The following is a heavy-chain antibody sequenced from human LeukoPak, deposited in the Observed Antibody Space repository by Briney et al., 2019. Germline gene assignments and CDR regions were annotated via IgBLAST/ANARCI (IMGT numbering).Heavy chain of an antibody. J-gene: IGHJ6*03. CDR1: GFTFSSYA. V-gene: IGHV3-30*04. D-gene: IGHD2-2*01. CDR3: ARDRLRYCSSTSCYFRLINYYYMDV. Sequence: GGSLRLSCAASGFTFSSYAMHWVRQAPGKGLEWVAVISYDGSNKYYADSVKGRFTISRDNSKNTLYLQMNSLRAEDTAVYYCARDRLRYCSSTSCYFRLINYYYMDVWGKGTTVTVSS. CDR2: ISYDGSNK.